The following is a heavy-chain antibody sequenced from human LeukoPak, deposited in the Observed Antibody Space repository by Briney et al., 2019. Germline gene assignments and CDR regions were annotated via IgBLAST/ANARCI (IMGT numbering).Heavy chain of an antibody. CDR2: MNPNSGNT. D-gene: IGHD6-19*01. Sequence: ASVKVSCKASGYTFTSSDINWVRQATGQGLEWMGWMNPNSGNTGYAQKFQGRVTMTRNTSISTAYMDLRSLRSDDTAVYYCARDLRYSSGWSASGMDVWGKGTTVTISS. J-gene: IGHJ6*03. CDR1: GYTFTSSD. V-gene: IGHV1-8*01. CDR3: ARDLRYSSGWSASGMDV.